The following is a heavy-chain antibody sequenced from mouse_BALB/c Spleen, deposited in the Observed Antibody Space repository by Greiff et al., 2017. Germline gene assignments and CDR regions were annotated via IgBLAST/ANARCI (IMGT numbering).Heavy chain of an antibody. D-gene: IGHD2-1*01. CDR2: ISNLAYSI. CDR1: GFTFSDYG. V-gene: IGHV5-15*02. CDR3: ARAYYGNYLAWFAY. Sequence: EVKLMESGGGLVQPGGSRKLSCAASGFTFSDYGMAWVRQAPGKGPEWVAFISNLAYSIYYADTVTGRFTISRENAKNTLYLEMSSLRSEDTAMYYCARAYYGNYLAWFAYWGQGTLVTVSA. J-gene: IGHJ3*01.